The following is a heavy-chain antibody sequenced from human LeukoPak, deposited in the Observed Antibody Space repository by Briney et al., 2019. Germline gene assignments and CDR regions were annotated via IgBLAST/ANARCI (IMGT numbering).Heavy chain of an antibody. V-gene: IGHV3-11*04. CDR3: AREEDVLLWFGELLILDY. Sequence: GGSLRLSCAASGFSFSDYYMGWIRQAPGKGLDWVSFISSSSSGSTTYYADSVKGRFTISRDNAKNSLYLQMNSLRAEDTAVYYCAREEDVLLWFGELLILDYWGQGTLVTVSS. J-gene: IGHJ4*02. CDR1: GFSFSDYY. D-gene: IGHD3-10*01. CDR2: ISSSSSGSTT.